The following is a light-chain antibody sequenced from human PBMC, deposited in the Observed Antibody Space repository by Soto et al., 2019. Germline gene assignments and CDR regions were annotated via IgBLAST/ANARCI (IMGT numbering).Light chain of an antibody. J-gene: IGLJ3*02. CDR2: PNS. CDR1: SSNIGSNN. V-gene: IGLV1-47*01. CDR3: ATWDDSPSGRSWV. Sequence: QSVLTQSPSASGTPGQRVSISCSGSSSNIGSNNVYWYQHFPGSAPRFLIYPNSPRPSGVPDRFSASKSGTSASLVISGLRPEDEATYYCATWDDSPSGRSWVFGGGTKVTV.